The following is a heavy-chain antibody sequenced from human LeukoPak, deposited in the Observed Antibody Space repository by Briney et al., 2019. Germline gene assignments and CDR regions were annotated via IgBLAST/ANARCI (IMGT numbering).Heavy chain of an antibody. D-gene: IGHD6-19*01. CDR1: GGTFSSYA. V-gene: IGHV1-69*13. CDR3: ARSSSGWPIDY. Sequence: ASVKVSCKDSGGTFSSYAISWVRQAPGQGLEWMGGIIPIFGTANYAQKFQSRVTITADESTSTAYMELSSLRSEDTAVYYCARSSSGWPIDYWGQGTLVTVSS. J-gene: IGHJ4*02. CDR2: IIPIFGTA.